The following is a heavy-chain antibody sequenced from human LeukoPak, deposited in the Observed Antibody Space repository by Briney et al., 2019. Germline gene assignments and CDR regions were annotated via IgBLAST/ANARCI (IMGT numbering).Heavy chain of an antibody. V-gene: IGHV3-23*01. CDR1: GFTFSNSA. CDR3: AKDILGWTFDF. CDR2: INGGRDKT. J-gene: IGHJ3*01. D-gene: IGHD3-3*01. Sequence: GGALRLSCAASGFTFSNSAMAWVRQAPGKGLEGVSGINGGRDKTDYADSVKGRFTISRDSSKNALYLQMNSLRVEDTAVYYCAKDILGWTFDFWGQGTLVTVS.